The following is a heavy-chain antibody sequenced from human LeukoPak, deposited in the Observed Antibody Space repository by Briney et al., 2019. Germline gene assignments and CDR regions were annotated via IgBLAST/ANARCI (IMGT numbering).Heavy chain of an antibody. D-gene: IGHD3-10*01. CDR2: IYYSGST. J-gene: IGHJ5*02. CDR3: AGHGYYGPGSYVWFDP. CDR1: GGSISSYY. Sequence: SETLSLTCTVSGGSISSYYWSWIRQPPGKGLEWIGYIYYSGSTNYNPSLKSRVTISVDTSKNQFSLKLSSVTAADTAVYYCAGHGYYGPGSYVWFDPWGQGTLVTVSS. V-gene: IGHV4-59*08.